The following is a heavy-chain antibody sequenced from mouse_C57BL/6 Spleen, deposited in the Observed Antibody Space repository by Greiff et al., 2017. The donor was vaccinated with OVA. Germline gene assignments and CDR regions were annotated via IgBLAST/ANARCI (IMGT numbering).Heavy chain of an antibody. V-gene: IGHV1-15*01. D-gene: IGHD2-14*01. CDR3: TRSGGTRAMDY. Sequence: VQLQQSGAELVRPGASVTLSCKASGYTFTDYEMHWVKQTPVHGLEWIGAIDPETGGTAYNQKFKGKAILTADKSSSTAYMELRSLTSEDSAVYYCTRSGGTRAMDYWGQGTSVTVSS. CDR2: IDPETGGT. CDR1: GYTFTDYE. J-gene: IGHJ4*01.